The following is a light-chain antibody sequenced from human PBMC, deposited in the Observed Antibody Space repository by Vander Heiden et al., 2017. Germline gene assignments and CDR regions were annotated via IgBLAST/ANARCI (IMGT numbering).Light chain of an antibody. CDR2: DVT. J-gene: IGLJ2*01. V-gene: IGLV2-14*03. CDR1: NSDVGGDYS. CDR3: SSFRSGSTLVV. Sequence: QSALPQPASVSRSPGQSITISCTGTNSDVGGDYSVAWYQQQPGKAPKLMIYDVTNRPLGISNRFSGSKSGNTASLTISGLQAEDEADYYCSSFRSGSTLVVFGGGTMLTVL.